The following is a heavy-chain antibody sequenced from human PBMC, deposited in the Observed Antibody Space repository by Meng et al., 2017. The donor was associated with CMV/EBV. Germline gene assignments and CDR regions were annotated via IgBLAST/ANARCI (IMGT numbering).Heavy chain of an antibody. D-gene: IGHD3-3*01. J-gene: IGHJ6*02. CDR1: GGSISSYY. V-gene: IGHV4-59*01. CDR3: AREVEKWLLLVRTGYYYGMDV. CDR2: IYYSGST. Sequence: GSLRLSCTVSGGSISSYYWSWIRQPPGKGLEWIGYIYYSGSTNYNPSLKSRVTISVDTSKNQFSLKLSSVTAADTAVYYCAREVEKWLLLVRTGYYYGMDVWGQGTTVTVSS.